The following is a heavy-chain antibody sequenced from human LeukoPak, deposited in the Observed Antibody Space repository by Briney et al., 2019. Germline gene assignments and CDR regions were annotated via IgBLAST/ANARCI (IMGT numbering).Heavy chain of an antibody. Sequence: ASVTVSCKASGYTLTFYHMHWARQAPGQGLEWMGIINPSGGSPDYAQKFQGRVTMTTDTSTSTVYMELSSLRSEDTAVYYCARGERSGSFDYWGQGTLVTVSS. CDR3: ARGERSGSFDY. CDR2: INPSGGSP. CDR1: GYTLTFYH. D-gene: IGHD1-1*01. J-gene: IGHJ4*02. V-gene: IGHV1-46*01.